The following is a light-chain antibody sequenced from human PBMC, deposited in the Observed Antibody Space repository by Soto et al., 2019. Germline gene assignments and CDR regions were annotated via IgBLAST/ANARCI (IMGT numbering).Light chain of an antibody. J-gene: IGKJ5*01. CDR1: QSISSW. CDR2: KAS. CDR3: QQYESYSVT. Sequence: DIQMTQSPSTLSASVGDRVTITCRASQSISSWLAWYQQKPGKAPNLLIYKASSLESGVPSRFSGSGSGTEFTLTISSLQPDAFATYYCQQYESYSVTFGQGTRLEIK. V-gene: IGKV1-5*03.